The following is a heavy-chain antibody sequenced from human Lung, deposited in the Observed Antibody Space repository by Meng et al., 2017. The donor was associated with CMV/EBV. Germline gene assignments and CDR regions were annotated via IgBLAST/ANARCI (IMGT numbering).Heavy chain of an antibody. CDR2: IYYSGST. Sequence: GSISSSSYYWGWIGQPPGKGLEWIGSIYYSGSTYYNPSLKSRVTISVDTSKNQFSLKLSSVTAADTAVYYCARHPLGLWLVQSYFDYWGQGTLVTVSS. J-gene: IGHJ4*02. CDR1: GSISSSSYY. D-gene: IGHD6-19*01. V-gene: IGHV4-39*01. CDR3: ARHPLGLWLVQSYFDY.